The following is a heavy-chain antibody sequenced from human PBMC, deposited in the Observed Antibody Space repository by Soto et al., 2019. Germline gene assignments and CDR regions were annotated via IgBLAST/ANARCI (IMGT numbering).Heavy chain of an antibody. D-gene: IGHD3-10*01. J-gene: IGHJ5*02. CDR3: ARASGLSIYNWFDP. CDR2: IYFSGST. Sequence: SDALSLNCSISNGSIGGFYWNWIRQSPEKGLEWIGQIYFSGSTIYSPSFQSRVTLSVDSSKSQVALRLTPVTAADTAVYFCARASGLSIYNWFDPWGQGILVTVSS. CDR1: NGSIGGFY. V-gene: IGHV4-59*01.